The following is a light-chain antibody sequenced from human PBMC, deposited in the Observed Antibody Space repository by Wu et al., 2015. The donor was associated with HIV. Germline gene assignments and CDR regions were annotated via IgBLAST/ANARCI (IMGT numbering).Light chain of an antibody. Sequence: DIQMTQSPSSLSASVGDRVTITCRACQGISNYLAWYQQKPGKVPKLLIYAASTLQSGVPSRFSGSGSGTDFTLTISNLQPEDVATYYCQKXNSAPQTFGQGTKVEIK. V-gene: IGKV1-27*01. CDR1: QGISNY. CDR3: QKXNSAPQT. CDR2: AAS. J-gene: IGKJ1*01.